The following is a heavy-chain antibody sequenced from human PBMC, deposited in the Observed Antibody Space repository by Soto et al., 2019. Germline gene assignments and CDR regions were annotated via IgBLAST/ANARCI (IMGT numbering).Heavy chain of an antibody. CDR2: IYPGDSDT. V-gene: IGHV5-51*01. CDR1: GYSFTIYW. CDR3: ARLQYSSSQNWFDP. D-gene: IGHD6-6*01. Sequence: GESLKISCKGSGYSFTIYWIGWVLQMPGKGLEWMGIIYPGDSDTRYSPSFQGQVTISADKSISTAYLQWSSLKASDTAMYYCARLQYSSSQNWFDPWGQGTLVTVSS. J-gene: IGHJ5*02.